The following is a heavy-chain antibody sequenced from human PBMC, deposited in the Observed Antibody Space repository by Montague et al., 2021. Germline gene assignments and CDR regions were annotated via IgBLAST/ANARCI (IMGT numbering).Heavy chain of an antibody. D-gene: IGHD7-27*01. Sequence: SLRLSCAASGFTFSSYVMHWVRQAPGKGLVWVSRISHDGTVTTYADSVTGRFTISRDNAKNTLFLQMNSLRAEDTAVYYCTRDVNWDLFDYWGQGALVTVSS. CDR1: GFTFSSYV. V-gene: IGHV3-74*01. J-gene: IGHJ4*02. CDR3: TRDVNWDLFDY. CDR2: ISHDGTVT.